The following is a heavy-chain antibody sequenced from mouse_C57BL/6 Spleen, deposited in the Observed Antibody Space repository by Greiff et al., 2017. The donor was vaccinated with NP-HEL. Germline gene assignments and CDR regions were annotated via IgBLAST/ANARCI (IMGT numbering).Heavy chain of an antibody. V-gene: IGHV1-50*01. D-gene: IGHD3-3*01. CDR3: ARRAGNGY. Sequence: QVQLQQPGAELVKPGASVKLSCKASGYTFTSYWMQWVKQRPGQSLEWIGEIDPSDSYTNYNQKFKGKATLTVDTSSSTAYMQLSSLTSEDSAVYYCARRAGNGYWGQGTTLTVSS. J-gene: IGHJ2*01. CDR1: GYTFTSYW. CDR2: IDPSDSYT.